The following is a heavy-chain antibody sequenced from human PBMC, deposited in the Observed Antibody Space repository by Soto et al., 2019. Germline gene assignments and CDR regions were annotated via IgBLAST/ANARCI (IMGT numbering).Heavy chain of an antibody. V-gene: IGHV3-33*01. CDR1: GFTFSSYG. D-gene: IGHD2-15*01. CDR3: AREEIVVVVAATPYYYGMDV. Sequence: QVQLVESGGGVVQPGRSLRLSCAASGFTFSSYGMHWVRQAPGKGLEWVAVIWYDGSNKYYADSVKGRFTISRDNSKNTLYLXMNSLRAEDTAVYYCAREEIVVVVAATPYYYGMDVWGQGTTVTVSS. J-gene: IGHJ6*02. CDR2: IWYDGSNK.